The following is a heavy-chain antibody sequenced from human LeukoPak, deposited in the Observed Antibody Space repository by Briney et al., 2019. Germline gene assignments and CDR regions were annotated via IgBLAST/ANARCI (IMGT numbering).Heavy chain of an antibody. V-gene: IGHV5-51*01. CDR1: RYSFTSYW. CDR3: ARRVTMVRGVYYFDY. Sequence: GHSLNISCKGSRYSFTSYWIGWVRQTPGKGLDWMGIIYPGDSDTRYSPSFQGQVTISADKSISTAYLQWSGLKASDTAMYYCARRVTMVRGVYYFDYWGQGTLVTVSS. D-gene: IGHD3-10*01. CDR2: IYPGDSDT. J-gene: IGHJ4*02.